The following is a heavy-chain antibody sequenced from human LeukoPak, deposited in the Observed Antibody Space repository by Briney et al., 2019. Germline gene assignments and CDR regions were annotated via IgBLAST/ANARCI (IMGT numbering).Heavy chain of an antibody. J-gene: IGHJ6*02. CDR1: GFTFSSYA. CDR3: TFGESYYYGMDV. D-gene: IGHD3-10*01. CDR2: ISYDGSNK. V-gene: IGHV3-30-3*01. Sequence: PGRSLRLSCAASGFTFSSYAMHWVRQAPAKGLEWVAVISYDGSNKYYADSVKGRFTISRDNSKNTLYLQMNSLRAEDTAVYYSTFGESYYYGMDVWGQGTTVTVSS.